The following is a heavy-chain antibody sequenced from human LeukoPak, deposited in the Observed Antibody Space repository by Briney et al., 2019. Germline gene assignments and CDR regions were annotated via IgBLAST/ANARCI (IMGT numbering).Heavy chain of an antibody. Sequence: ASVKVSCKTSGYTFTIYYMHWGRQAPGQGLEWLGIINPSAGTTSSTQRFQGRVSMTRDTSTSTFYMELSSLRSEDTAVYYCARGGGENSAAPFDDWGQGSLVPVSS. D-gene: IGHD4-23*01. J-gene: IGHJ4*02. CDR1: GYTFTIYY. CDR2: INPSAGTT. V-gene: IGHV1-46*01. CDR3: ARGGGENSAAPFDD.